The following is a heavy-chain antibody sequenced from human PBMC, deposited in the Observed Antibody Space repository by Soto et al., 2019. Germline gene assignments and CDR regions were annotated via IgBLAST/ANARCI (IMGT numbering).Heavy chain of an antibody. CDR2: SRNRANSYTT. D-gene: IGHD1-7*01. Sequence: EVQLVESGGGLVQPGGSLRLACAASGFTFSDHYMDWVRQAPGKGLEWVGRSRNRANSYTTEYAASVKGRFTISRDNSKNSLYLQMSSQRTEDTAVYYCATGVIGTSGDYYYGMDVWGQGTTVTVSS. V-gene: IGHV3-72*01. CDR3: ATGVIGTSGDYYYGMDV. CDR1: GFTFSDHY. J-gene: IGHJ6*02.